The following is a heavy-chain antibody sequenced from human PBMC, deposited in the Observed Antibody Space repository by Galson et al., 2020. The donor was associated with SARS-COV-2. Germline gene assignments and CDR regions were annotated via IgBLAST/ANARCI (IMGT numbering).Heavy chain of an antibody. V-gene: IGHV3-7*03. CDR1: GFTFSSYW. CDR2: IKQDGSEK. D-gene: IGHD2-15*01. J-gene: IGHJ6*02. CDR3: AREGYCSGGSCYTDYYYYYGMDV. Sequence: GESLKISCAASGFTFSSYWMSWVRQAPGKGLEWVANIKQDGSEKYYVDSVKGRFTISRDNAKNSLYLQMNSLRAEDTAVYYCAREGYCSGGSCYTDYYYYYGMDVWGQGTTVTVSS.